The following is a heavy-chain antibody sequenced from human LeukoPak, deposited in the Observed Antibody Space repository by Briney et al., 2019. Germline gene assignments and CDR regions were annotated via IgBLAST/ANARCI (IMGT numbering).Heavy chain of an antibody. CDR3: ATAGTNYYDSSGYY. D-gene: IGHD3-22*01. Sequence: GGSLRLSCAASGFTFSSYAMSWVRQAPGKELEWVSAISGSGGSTYYADSVKGRFTISRDNSKNTLYLQMNSLRAEDTAVYYCATAGTNYYDSSGYYWGQGTLVTVSS. CDR2: ISGSGGST. J-gene: IGHJ4*02. CDR1: GFTFSSYA. V-gene: IGHV3-23*01.